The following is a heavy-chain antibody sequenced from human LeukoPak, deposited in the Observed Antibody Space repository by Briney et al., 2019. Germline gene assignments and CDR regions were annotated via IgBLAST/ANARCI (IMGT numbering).Heavy chain of an antibody. V-gene: IGHV4-39*01. Sequence: PSETLSFTCSVAGGTSSSIRYEREGIRQPPGKGLEWIGSIYYSGSTYSNPSLKSRVTMSVDTSKNQFSLKLSSVTAADTAVYYRAGASGGLRAYADSYWGQGTLVTVSS. CDR1: GGTSSSIRYE. D-gene: IGHD2-2*01. CDR3: AGASGGLRAYADSY. J-gene: IGHJ4*02. CDR2: IYYSGST.